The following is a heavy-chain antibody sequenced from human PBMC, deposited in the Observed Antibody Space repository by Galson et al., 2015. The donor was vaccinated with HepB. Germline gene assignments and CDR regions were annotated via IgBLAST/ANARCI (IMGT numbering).Heavy chain of an antibody. CDR2: MNPNSGNT. CDR1: GYTFTSYD. D-gene: IGHD3-3*01. CDR3: ARVVSPNLEWLRAPYYYYYMDV. Sequence: SVKVSCKASGYTFTSYDINWVRQATGQGLEWMGWMNPNSGNTGYAQKFQGRVTMTRNTSISTAYMELSSLRSEDTAVYYCARVVSPNLEWLRAPYYYYYMDVWGKGTTVTVSS. J-gene: IGHJ6*03. V-gene: IGHV1-8*01.